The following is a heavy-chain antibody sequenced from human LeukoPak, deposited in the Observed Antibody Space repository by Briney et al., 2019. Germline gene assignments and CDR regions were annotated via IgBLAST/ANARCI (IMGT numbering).Heavy chain of an antibody. D-gene: IGHD3-22*01. J-gene: IGHJ4*02. CDR2: ISPTGSTT. Sequence: GGSLRLSCTASGFSFSGHWMHWARQLPGKGLVWVSRISPTGSTTGYADSVKGRFTVSRDNAKNSLYLQMNSLRAEDTAVYYCARGSTYYYDSSGYYYVDYFDYWGQGTLVTVSS. CDR3: ARGSTYYYDSSGYYYVDYFDY. V-gene: IGHV3-74*01. CDR1: GFSFSGHW.